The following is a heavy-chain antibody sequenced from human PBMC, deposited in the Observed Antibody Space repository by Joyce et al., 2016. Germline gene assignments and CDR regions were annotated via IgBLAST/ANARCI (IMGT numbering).Heavy chain of an antibody. CDR3: ASFFGYWRGGSCPDQYFQH. D-gene: IGHD2-15*01. V-gene: IGHV4-59*01. Sequence: QVQLQESGPGLVKPSETLSLTCTVSGGSITNYYWSWIRQPPGKGLEWIGYIYYSGSTNYNPSLKSRVTISIDTSKNQFSLKLSSVTAADTAVYYCASFFGYWRGGSCPDQYFQHWGQGTLVTVAA. CDR2: IYYSGST. J-gene: IGHJ1*01. CDR1: GGSITNYY.